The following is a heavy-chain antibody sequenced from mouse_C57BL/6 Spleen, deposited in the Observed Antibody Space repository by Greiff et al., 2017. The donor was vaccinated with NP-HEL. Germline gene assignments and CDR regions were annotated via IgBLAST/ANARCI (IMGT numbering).Heavy chain of an antibody. J-gene: IGHJ2*01. CDR1: GYTFTSYW. CDR2: IDPSDSYT. CDR3: ASSFITTVVADY. V-gene: IGHV1-50*01. D-gene: IGHD1-1*01. Sequence: QVQLQQPGAELVKPGASVKLSCKASGYTFTSYWMQWVKQRPGQGLEWIGEIDPSDSYTNYNQKFKGKATLTVDTSSSTAYMQLSSLTSEDSAVYYCASSFITTVVADYRGQGTTLTVSS.